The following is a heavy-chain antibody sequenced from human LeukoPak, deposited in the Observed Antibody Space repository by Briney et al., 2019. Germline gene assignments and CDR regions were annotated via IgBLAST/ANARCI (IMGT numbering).Heavy chain of an antibody. J-gene: IGHJ4*02. Sequence: SETLSLTCTVAGGSISSYYWSWIRQPPGKGLEWIGYIYYSGSTNYNPSLKSRVTISVDTSKNQFSLKLSSVTAADTAVYYCAATGYSYNYWGQGTLVTVSS. CDR3: AATGYSYNY. D-gene: IGHD4-11*01. CDR2: IYYSGST. CDR1: GGSISSYY. V-gene: IGHV4-59*08.